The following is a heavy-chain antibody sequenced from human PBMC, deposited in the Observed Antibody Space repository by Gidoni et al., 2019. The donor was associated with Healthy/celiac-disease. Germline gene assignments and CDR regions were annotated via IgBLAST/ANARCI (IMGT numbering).Heavy chain of an antibody. V-gene: IGHV1-2*04. CDR1: GYTFTGYY. CDR2: FNPNSGGT. J-gene: IGHJ4*02. Sequence: QVQLVQSGAEVKKPGASVKVSCKASGYTFTGYYTHWVRQAPGQGLEWMGWFNPNSGGTNYAQKCQGWVTMTRDTSISTAYMELSRLRSDDTAVYYCARVGEAWKSISSGWSYDYWGQGTLVTVSS. CDR3: ARVGEAWKSISSGWSYDY. D-gene: IGHD6-19*01.